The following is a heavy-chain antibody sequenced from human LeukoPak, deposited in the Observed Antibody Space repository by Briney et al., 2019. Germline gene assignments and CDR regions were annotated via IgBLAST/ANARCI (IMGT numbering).Heavy chain of an antibody. CDR1: AYTFTAYY. Sequence: ASVKVSCKASAYTFTAYYMHWVRRAPGQGLEWMGWINPKSGGTHYAQKFQGRVTMTRDTSISTAYMELSRLRSDDTAVYYCARERPSITLVRGVVNDFDYWGQGTLVTVSS. V-gene: IGHV1-2*02. CDR2: INPKSGGT. D-gene: IGHD3-10*01. J-gene: IGHJ4*02. CDR3: ARERPSITLVRGVVNDFDY.